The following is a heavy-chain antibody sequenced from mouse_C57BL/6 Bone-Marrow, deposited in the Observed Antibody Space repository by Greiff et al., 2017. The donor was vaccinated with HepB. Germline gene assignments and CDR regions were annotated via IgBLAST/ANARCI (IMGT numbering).Heavy chain of an antibody. CDR2: IDPSDSYT. CDR1: GYTFTSYW. J-gene: IGHJ2*01. CDR3: ARSPLFDY. Sequence: QLQQPGAELVRPGTSVKLSCKASGYTFTSYWMHWVKQRPGQGLEWIGVIDPSDSYTNYNQKFKGKATLTVDTSSSTAYMQLSSLTSEDSAVYYCARSPLFDYWGQGTTLTVSS. V-gene: IGHV1-59*01.